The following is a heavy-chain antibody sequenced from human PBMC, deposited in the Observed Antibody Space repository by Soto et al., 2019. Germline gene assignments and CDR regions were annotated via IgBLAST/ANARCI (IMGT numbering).Heavy chain of an antibody. CDR3: ARGLHYDSISLDDY. J-gene: IGHJ4*02. Sequence: QVQLVQSGAEVKKPGSSVKVSCKASGGTFSSYTISWVRQAPGQGLEWMGRIIPILGIANYEQKFQGRVTSTADKSTSTADMELSSLRSEDTAVYYCARGLHYDSISLDDYWGQGTLVTVSS. D-gene: IGHD3-22*01. CDR2: IIPILGIA. CDR1: GGTFSSYT. V-gene: IGHV1-69*02.